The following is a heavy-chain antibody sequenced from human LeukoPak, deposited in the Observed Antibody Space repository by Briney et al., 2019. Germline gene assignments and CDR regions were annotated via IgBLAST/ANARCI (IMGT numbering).Heavy chain of an antibody. D-gene: IGHD2-15*01. CDR2: IWYDGSNK. V-gene: IGHV3-33*01. CDR1: GFTFSSYG. CDR3: AREVVVAAYYYYYGMDV. J-gene: IGHJ6*02. Sequence: PGGSLRLSCAASGFTFSSYGMHWVRQAPGKGLEWVAVIWYDGSNKYYADSVKGRFTISRDNSKNTLYLQMNSLRAEDTAVYYCAREVVVAAYYYYYGMDVWGQGTTVTVSS.